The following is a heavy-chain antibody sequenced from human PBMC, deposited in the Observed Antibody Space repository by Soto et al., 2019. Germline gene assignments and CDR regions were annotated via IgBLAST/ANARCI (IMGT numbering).Heavy chain of an antibody. V-gene: IGHV6-1*01. CDR3: ARDGSGFHWYFDV. Sequence: QVQLQQSGPGLVKPSQTLSLMCDISGDSVSSVTATWSWIRQSPSRGLEWLGRTYYRSKWYYDYEVPEKSRIVLTPDTSKNQLTLDLNSVTPEDTAVYFCARDGSGFHWYFDVWGRGTLVTVSS. J-gene: IGHJ2*01. CDR2: TYYRSKWYY. CDR1: GDSVSSVTAT. D-gene: IGHD6-19*01.